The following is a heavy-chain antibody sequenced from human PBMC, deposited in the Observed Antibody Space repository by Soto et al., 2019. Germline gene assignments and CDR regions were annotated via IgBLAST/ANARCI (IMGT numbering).Heavy chain of an antibody. V-gene: IGHV3-30*18. D-gene: IGHD3-3*01. Sequence: GGSLRLSCAASGFTFSSYGMHWVRQAPGKGLEWVAVISYDGSNKYYADSVKGRFTISRDNSKNTLYLQMNSLRAEDTAVYYCAKVGDSDFWSGYSNLARNDAFDIWGQGPMVTVSS. CDR2: ISYDGSNK. CDR1: GFTFSSYG. CDR3: AKVGDSDFWSGYSNLARNDAFDI. J-gene: IGHJ3*02.